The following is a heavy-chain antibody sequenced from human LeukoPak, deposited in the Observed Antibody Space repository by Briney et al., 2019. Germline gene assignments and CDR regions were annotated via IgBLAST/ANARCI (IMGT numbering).Heavy chain of an antibody. V-gene: IGHV4-39*01. CDR3: ARLFYDSSGPFDY. D-gene: IGHD3-22*01. CDR1: GGSISSSSYY. CDR2: IYYSGST. J-gene: IGHJ4*02. Sequence: SETLSLTCTVSGGSISSSSYYWGWLRQPPGTGLEWIGSIYYSGSTYYNPSLKSRVTISIDTSQNQFSLKLSSVTAADTAVYYCARLFYDSSGPFDYWGQGTLVTVSS.